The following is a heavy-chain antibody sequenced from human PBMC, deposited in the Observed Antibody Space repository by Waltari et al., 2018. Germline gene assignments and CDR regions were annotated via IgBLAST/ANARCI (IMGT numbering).Heavy chain of an antibody. Sequence: QVQLAESGPGLVKPSEALSLTCTVSNYSISTGYYWAWIRQSPGTGLEWIGRVTHSGSGYYNPSLRSRVSISRDTSKNQFSLGLWSATAADTATYYCARDRCGGTSCYPVDPWGQGTLVAVTS. D-gene: IGHD2-2*01. CDR3: ARDRCGGTSCYPVDP. CDR1: NYSISTGYY. J-gene: IGHJ5*02. CDR2: VTHSGSG. V-gene: IGHV4-38-2*02.